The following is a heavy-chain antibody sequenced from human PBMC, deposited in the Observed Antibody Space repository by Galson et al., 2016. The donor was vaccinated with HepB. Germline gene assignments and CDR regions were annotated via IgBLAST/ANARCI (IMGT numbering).Heavy chain of an antibody. J-gene: IGHJ4*02. CDR3: TRGTSVPAAGDY. Sequence: SVKVSCKASGYDFHNYGIIWVRQAPGQGFELMGWISAFNGNIRYAQKFHDRVTMTTDTSTDTTYMELRSLRSDDTAVYYCTRGTSVPAAGDYWGQGTLVTVSS. CDR2: ISAFNGNI. CDR1: GYDFHNYG. D-gene: IGHD6-13*01. V-gene: IGHV1-18*04.